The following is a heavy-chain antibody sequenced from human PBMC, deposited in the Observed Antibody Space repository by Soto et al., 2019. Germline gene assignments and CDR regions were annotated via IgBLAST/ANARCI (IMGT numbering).Heavy chain of an antibody. V-gene: IGHV3-23*01. CDR1: GFTFSSFA. D-gene: IGHD2-2*01. CDR2: ITGSGDAT. Sequence: EVQLLESGGGLVQPGGSLRLSCAASGFTFSSFAMSWVRQAPGKGLEWVSAITGSGDATFYADSVRGRFTISRDNSKNTRYLQMNSLGAEDTALYYCASGLVGYCSSSSCHAYRFDPWGQGTLVTVSS. J-gene: IGHJ5*02. CDR3: ASGLVGYCSSSSCHAYRFDP.